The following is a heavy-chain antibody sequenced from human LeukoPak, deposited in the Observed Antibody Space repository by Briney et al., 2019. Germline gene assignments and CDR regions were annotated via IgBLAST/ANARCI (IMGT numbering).Heavy chain of an antibody. V-gene: IGHV1-2*02. J-gene: IGHJ6*02. Sequence: ASVKVSCKASGYTFTGYYMHWVRQAPGQGLEWMGWINPNSGGTNYAQKFQGRVTMTRDTSISTAYMELSRLRSDDTAVYYCATDAYYYDSSGRGMDVWGQGATVTVSS. CDR1: GYTFTGYY. D-gene: IGHD3-22*01. CDR3: ATDAYYYDSSGRGMDV. CDR2: INPNSGGT.